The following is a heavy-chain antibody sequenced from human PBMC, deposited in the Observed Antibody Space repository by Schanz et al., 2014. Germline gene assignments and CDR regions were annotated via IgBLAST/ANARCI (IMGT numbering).Heavy chain of an antibody. CDR3: ARVHHYDPSGWGYFDY. J-gene: IGHJ4*02. CDR1: GFTVSSNH. Sequence: EGQLAESGGGLVQPGGSLRLSCAVSGFTVSSNHMSWVHQAPGKGLEWVSVIYSGIGAYYADSVKDRFTVSRDNSKNTVYLQMNRLRAEDTAVYYCARVHHYDPSGWGYFDYWGQGALVTVSS. V-gene: IGHV3-66*01. CDR2: IYSGIGA. D-gene: IGHD3-22*01.